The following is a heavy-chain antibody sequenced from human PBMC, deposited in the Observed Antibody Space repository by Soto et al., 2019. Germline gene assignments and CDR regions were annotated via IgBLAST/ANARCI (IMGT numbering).Heavy chain of an antibody. Sequence: PGGSLRLSWAASGFTFSSYWMHWVRQAPGKGLVWVSRINSDGSSTSYADSVKGRFTISRDNAKNTLYLQMNSLRAEDTAVYYCARDPRANYYDSSGYYPNYWYFDLWGRGTLVTVSS. CDR1: GFTFSSYW. CDR2: INSDGSST. J-gene: IGHJ2*01. D-gene: IGHD3-22*01. V-gene: IGHV3-74*01. CDR3: ARDPRANYYDSSGYYPNYWYFDL.